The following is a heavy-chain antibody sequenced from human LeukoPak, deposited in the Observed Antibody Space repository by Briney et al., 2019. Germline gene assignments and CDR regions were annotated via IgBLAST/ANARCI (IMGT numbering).Heavy chain of an antibody. Sequence: ASVKVSCKASGYTFTGYYMHWVRQAPGQGLEWMGRINPNSGGTNYAQKFQGRVTMTRDTSTSTVCMELSSLRSEDTAVYYCARESGPIVGDSSLGNDYWGQGTLVTVSS. CDR1: GYTFTGYY. V-gene: IGHV1-2*06. CDR3: ARESGPIVGDSSLGNDY. CDR2: INPNSGGT. D-gene: IGHD3-22*01. J-gene: IGHJ4*02.